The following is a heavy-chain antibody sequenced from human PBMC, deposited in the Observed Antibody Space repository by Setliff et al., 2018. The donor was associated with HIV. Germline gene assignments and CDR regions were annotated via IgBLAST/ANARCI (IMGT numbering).Heavy chain of an antibody. Sequence: SQTLSLTCYVTDDPISSYYWSWVRQPAGKGLEWIGRLYVSGDTNYNPSLKSRVTMSLDTSKKHFSLKLKSVTAADTAVYYCALTGHRLLRGYMDVWGKGTTVTVSS. CDR3: ALTGHRLLRGYMDV. D-gene: IGHD2-15*01. CDR1: DDPISSYY. V-gene: IGHV4-4*07. CDR2: LYVSGDT. J-gene: IGHJ6*03.